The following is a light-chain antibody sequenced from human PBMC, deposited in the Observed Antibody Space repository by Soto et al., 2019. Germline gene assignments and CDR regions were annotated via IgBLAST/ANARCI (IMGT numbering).Light chain of an antibody. CDR1: QSIATY. CDR3: QQRYGSPPWT. CDR2: RAS. Sequence: DIQMTQSPSSLSASVGDRVTISCRASQSIATYLNWYQQKPGTAPRLLIYRASSVKSGVPPRFSGSGSGRDFTLAISSLRREDVAAYFCQQRYGSPPWTFGQGTKVDI. J-gene: IGKJ1*01. V-gene: IGKV1-39*01.